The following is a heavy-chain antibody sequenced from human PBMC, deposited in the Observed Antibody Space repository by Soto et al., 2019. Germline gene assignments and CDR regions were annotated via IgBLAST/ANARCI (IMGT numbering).Heavy chain of an antibody. CDR3: ATAPYYYDSSGYLSYYYYGMDV. V-gene: IGHV1-24*01. CDR2: FDPEDGET. CDR1: GYTLTELS. Sequence: ASVKVSCKVSGYTLTELSMHWVRQAPGKGLEWMGGFDPEDGETIYAQKFQGRVTMTADTSTDTAYMELSSLRSEDTAVYYCATAPYYYDSSGYLSYYYYGMDVWGQGTTVTVSS. J-gene: IGHJ6*02. D-gene: IGHD3-22*01.